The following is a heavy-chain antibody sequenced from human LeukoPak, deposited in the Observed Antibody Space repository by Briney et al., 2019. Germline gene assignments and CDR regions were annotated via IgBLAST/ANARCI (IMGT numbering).Heavy chain of an antibody. CDR2: ISGSGGST. J-gene: IGHJ4*02. V-gene: IGHV3-23*01. CDR1: GFTFSSYA. D-gene: IGHD6-19*01. Sequence: GGSLRLSCAASGFTFSSYAMSWVRQAPGKGLEWVSAISGSGGSTYYADSVKGRFTISRDNSKNTLYLQMNSLRGEDTAVYYCAKDSSSGWVYFDYWGQGTLVTVSS. CDR3: AKDSSSGWVYFDY.